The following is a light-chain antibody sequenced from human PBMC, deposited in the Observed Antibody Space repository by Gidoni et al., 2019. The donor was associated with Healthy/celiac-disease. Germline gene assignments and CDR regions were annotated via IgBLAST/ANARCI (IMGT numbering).Light chain of an antibody. J-gene: IGKJ4*01. CDR2: AAS. CDR3: QQSYSTPLT. Sequence: DIQMTQSPSSLSASVGDRVTITCRASQSISSYLNWYQQKPGKAPKLLIYAASSLQSWVTSRFSGSGSVTDFTLTISSLQPEDFATYYCQQSYSTPLTFGGXTKVEIK. CDR1: QSISSY. V-gene: IGKV1-39*01.